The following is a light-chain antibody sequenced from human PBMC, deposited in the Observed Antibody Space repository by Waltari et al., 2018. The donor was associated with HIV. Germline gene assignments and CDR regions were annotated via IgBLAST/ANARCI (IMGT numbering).Light chain of an antibody. CDR2: WAS. CDR1: QSLLYSSNNYNY. V-gene: IGKV4-1*01. CDR3: QQYYSDLWM. J-gene: IGKJ1*01. Sequence: DIVMTQSPDSLAVSLGERATINCKSSQSLLYSSNNYNYLAWYQQKPGQPPKLLIYWASTRESGVPERFSGSGSGAQFNLTIRSLRAEDVATYYCQQYYSDLWMFGQGTKVEIK.